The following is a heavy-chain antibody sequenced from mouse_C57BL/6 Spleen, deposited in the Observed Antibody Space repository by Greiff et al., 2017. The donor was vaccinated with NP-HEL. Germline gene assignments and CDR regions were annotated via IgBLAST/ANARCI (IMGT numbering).Heavy chain of an antibody. V-gene: IGHV1-18*01. CDR2: INPNNGGT. CDR1: GYTFTDYN. CDR3: ARGPYYDYDGAMDY. D-gene: IGHD2-4*01. J-gene: IGHJ4*01. Sequence: EVKLQESGPELVKPGASVKIPCKASGYTFTDYNMDWVKQSHGKSLEWIGDINPNNGGTIYNQKFKGKATLTVDKSSSTAYMELRSLTSEDTAVYYCARGPYYDYDGAMDYWGQGTSVTVSS.